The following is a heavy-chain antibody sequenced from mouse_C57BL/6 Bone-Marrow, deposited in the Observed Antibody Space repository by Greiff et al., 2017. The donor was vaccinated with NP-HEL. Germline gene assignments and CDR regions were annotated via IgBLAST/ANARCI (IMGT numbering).Heavy chain of an antibody. CDR2: IDPENGDT. CDR3: TTEGYYCYDEFAY. J-gene: IGHJ3*01. Sequence: EVQLQQSGAELVRPGASVKLSCTASGFNIKDDYMHWVKQRPEQGLEWIGWIDPENGDTEYASKFQGQATITADTSSNTAYLQLSSLTSEDTAVYYCTTEGYYCYDEFAYWGQGTLVTVSA. V-gene: IGHV14-4*01. CDR1: GFNIKDDY. D-gene: IGHD2-2*01.